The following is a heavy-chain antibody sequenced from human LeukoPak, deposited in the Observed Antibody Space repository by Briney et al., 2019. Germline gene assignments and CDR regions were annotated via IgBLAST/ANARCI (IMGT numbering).Heavy chain of an antibody. D-gene: IGHD6-13*01. Sequence: SETLSLTCTVSGGSISSYYWSWIRQPPGKGLEWIGYIYYSGSTNYNPSLKSRVTISVDTPKNQFSLKLSSVTAADTAVYYCARESSSWYGNWFDPWGQGTLVTVSS. J-gene: IGHJ5*02. CDR3: ARESSSWYGNWFDP. CDR1: GGSISSYY. CDR2: IYYSGST. V-gene: IGHV4-59*01.